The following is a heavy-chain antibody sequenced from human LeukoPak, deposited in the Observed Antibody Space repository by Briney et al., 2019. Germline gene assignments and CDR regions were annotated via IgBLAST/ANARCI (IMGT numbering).Heavy chain of an antibody. CDR3: ARQKYYGDFWSGYSPDYMDV. V-gene: IGHV4-31*03. J-gene: IGHJ6*03. CDR1: GGSISSGGYY. CDR2: IYYSRST. D-gene: IGHD3-3*01. Sequence: LSLTCTVSGGSISSGGYYWSWIRQHPGKGLEWIGYIYYSRSTYYNPSLKSRVTISVDTSKNQFSLKLSSVTAADTAVYYCARQKYYGDFWSGYSPDYMDVWGKGTTVTVSS.